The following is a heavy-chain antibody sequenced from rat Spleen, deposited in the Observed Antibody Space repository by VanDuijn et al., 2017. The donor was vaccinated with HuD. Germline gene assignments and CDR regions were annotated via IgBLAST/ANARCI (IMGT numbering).Heavy chain of an antibody. CDR3: ARLGITLGAGHWFAY. CDR2: ITNAAGKV. V-gene: IGHV5-25*01. J-gene: IGHJ3*01. CDR1: GFTFSDYN. D-gene: IGHD1-2*01. Sequence: EVQLVESGGGLVQPGRSLKLSCAASGFTFSDYNMAWVRQAPGKGLEWVASITNAAGKVYYPDSVKGRFTISRDTAQNILYLQMNSPRSEDTATYYCARLGITLGAGHWFAYWGQGTLVTVSS.